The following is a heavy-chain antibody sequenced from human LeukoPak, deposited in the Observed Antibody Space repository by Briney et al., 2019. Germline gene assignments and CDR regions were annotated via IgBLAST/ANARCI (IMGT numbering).Heavy chain of an antibody. D-gene: IGHD5-12*01. Sequence: GGSLRLSCVASGFTFSSYAMHWVRQAPGEGLEYVSAISSNGGSTHYANSVKGRFTISRHNSKNTLYLQMNSLRAEDTAVYYCARQPGGYEYYFDYWGQGTLVTVSS. CDR2: ISSNGGST. J-gene: IGHJ4*02. V-gene: IGHV3-64*01. CDR3: ARQPGGYEYYFDY. CDR1: GFTFSSYA.